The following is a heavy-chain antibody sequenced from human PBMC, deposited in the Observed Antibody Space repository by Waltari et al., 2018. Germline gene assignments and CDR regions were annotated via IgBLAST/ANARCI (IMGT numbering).Heavy chain of an antibody. CDR1: GFTVVSGYY. D-gene: IGHD3-10*01. V-gene: IGHV4-38-2*02. CDR2: AYHGGRF. CDR3: ARGTRVNLVRGAEWFDF. Sequence: QVQLQESGPGVMKPSETLSLTCQVSGFTVVSGYYWGWIRQSPGQGLEWIGGAYHGGRFSYNPALESRVSMSLDRSENQVALEVRSLTAADTAVYYCARGTRVNLVRGAEWFDFWGPGMLVSVSS. J-gene: IGHJ5*01.